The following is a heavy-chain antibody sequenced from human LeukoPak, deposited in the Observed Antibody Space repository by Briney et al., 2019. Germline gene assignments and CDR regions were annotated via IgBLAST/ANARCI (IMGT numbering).Heavy chain of an antibody. V-gene: IGHV3-7*01. CDR1: GFSFTTYW. D-gene: IGHD4-17*01. J-gene: IGHJ4*02. CDR3: ARDRYGDYPFDY. Sequence: HPGGSLRLSCAASGFSFTTYWMSWVRQAPGKGLEWVANIKQDGTEKYYVDSVKGRFTISRDNAKNSLYLQMNSLRAEDTAVYYCARDRYGDYPFDYRGQGTLVTVSS. CDR2: IKQDGTEK.